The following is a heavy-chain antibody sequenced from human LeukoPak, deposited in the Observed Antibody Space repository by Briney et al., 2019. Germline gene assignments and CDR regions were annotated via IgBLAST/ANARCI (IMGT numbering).Heavy chain of an antibody. CDR3: AATVDYCSGGSCNNHYYGMDV. J-gene: IGHJ6*02. D-gene: IGHD2-15*01. CDR2: INPNSGGT. V-gene: IGHV1-2*02. CDR1: GYTFTGYY. Sequence: ASVKVSFKASGYTFTGYYMHWVRQAPGQGLEWMGWINPNSGGTNYAQKFQGRVTMTRDTSISTAYMELSSLTSEDTAVYYCAATVDYCSGGSCNNHYYGMDVWGQGTTVTVSS.